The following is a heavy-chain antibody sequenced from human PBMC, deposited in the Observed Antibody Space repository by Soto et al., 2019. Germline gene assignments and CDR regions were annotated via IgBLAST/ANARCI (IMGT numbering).Heavy chain of an antibody. J-gene: IGHJ6*02. Sequence: PGASLKISCKGSGYSFTSYWIGWVRQMPGKGLEWMGIIYPGDSDTRYSPSFHGQVTISADKSISTAYLQWSSLKASDTAMYYCARHGGYDYYYYYGMDVWGQGTTVTVSS. CDR1: GYSFTSYW. V-gene: IGHV5-51*01. CDR2: IYPGDSDT. CDR3: ARHGGYDYYYYYGMDV. D-gene: IGHD5-12*01.